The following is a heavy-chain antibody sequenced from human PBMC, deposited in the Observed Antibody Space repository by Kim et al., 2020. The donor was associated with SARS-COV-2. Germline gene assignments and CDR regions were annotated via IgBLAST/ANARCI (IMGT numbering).Heavy chain of an antibody. D-gene: IGHD2-2*01. J-gene: IGHJ4*02. Sequence: GRFTNSRDNAKNSLYLQMNSLRAEDTAVYYCARALGLGYCSSTSCEFDYWGQGTLVTVSS. CDR3: ARALGLGYCSSTSCEFDY. V-gene: IGHV3-11*06.